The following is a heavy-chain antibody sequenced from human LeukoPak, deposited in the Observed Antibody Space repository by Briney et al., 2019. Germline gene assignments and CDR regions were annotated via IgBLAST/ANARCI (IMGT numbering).Heavy chain of an antibody. CDR2: INRDGSER. Sequence: GGSLRLSCAASGFTFSNYWMTWVRQAPGKGLEWVANINRDGSERYYVDSVKGRFTISRDDAKSSLYLQMNSPRAEDTAVYYCARRDAMDVWGQGTTVIVFS. CDR1: GFTFSNYW. J-gene: IGHJ6*02. CDR3: ARRDAMDV. V-gene: IGHV3-7*03. D-gene: IGHD5-24*01.